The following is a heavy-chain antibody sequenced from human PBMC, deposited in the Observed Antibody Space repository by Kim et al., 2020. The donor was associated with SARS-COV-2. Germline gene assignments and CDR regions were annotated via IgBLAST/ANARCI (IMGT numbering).Heavy chain of an antibody. Sequence: NSNPSLKSRVTISVDTSKNQFSLKLSSVTAADTAVYYCARAYRGKETFDYWGQGTLVTVSS. D-gene: IGHD3-16*01. J-gene: IGHJ4*02. CDR3: ARAYRGKETFDY. V-gene: IGHV4-34*01.